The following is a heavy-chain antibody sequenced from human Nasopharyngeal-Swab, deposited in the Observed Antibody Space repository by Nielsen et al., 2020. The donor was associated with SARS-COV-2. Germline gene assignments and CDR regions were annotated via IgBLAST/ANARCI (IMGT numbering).Heavy chain of an antibody. CDR2: ISYDGSNT. V-gene: IGHV3-30-3*01. J-gene: IGHJ6*02. Sequence: GESLKISCAASGFTFSSYAMHWVRQAPGKGLEWVAVISYDGSNTYYADSVKGRFTISRDNSKNTLYLQMNSLRAEDTAVYYCAREVGYGMDVWGQGTTVTVSS. CDR1: GFTFSSYA. CDR3: AREVGYGMDV.